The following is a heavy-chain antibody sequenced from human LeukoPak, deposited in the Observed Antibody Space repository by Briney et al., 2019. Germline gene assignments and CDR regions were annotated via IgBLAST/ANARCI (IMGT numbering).Heavy chain of an antibody. CDR1: GFTFSSYA. V-gene: IGHV3-23*01. Sequence: PGGSLRLSCAASGFTFSSYAMSWVRQAPGKGLEWVSAISGSGGSTYYADSVKGRFTISRDNSKNTLYLQMNSLRAEDTAVYYCAKDWAAAGTQHYYYWGQGTLVTVSS. CDR3: AKDWAAAGTQHYYY. J-gene: IGHJ4*02. CDR2: ISGSGGST. D-gene: IGHD6-13*01.